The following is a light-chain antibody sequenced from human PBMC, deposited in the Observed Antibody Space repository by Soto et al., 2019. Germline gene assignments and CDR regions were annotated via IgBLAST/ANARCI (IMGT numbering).Light chain of an antibody. CDR2: GAS. CDR1: QSVSSSY. Sequence: EIVLTQSPGTLSLSPGERATLSCRASQSVSSSYLAWYQLKPGQAPRLLIYGASSRATGIPDRFSGSGSGTDFTLNISRLEPEDFAVYYCQQYGSSPYTFGQGTKLEIK. CDR3: QQYGSSPYT. J-gene: IGKJ2*01. V-gene: IGKV3-20*01.